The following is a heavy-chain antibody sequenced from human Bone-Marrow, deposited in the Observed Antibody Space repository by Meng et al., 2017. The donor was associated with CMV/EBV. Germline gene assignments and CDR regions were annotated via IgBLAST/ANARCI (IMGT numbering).Heavy chain of an antibody. CDR1: GGSISSYY. CDR3: AREGLGSSAFDI. CDR2: IYYSGST. Sequence: EWLSSSCTVSGGSISSYYWSWIRQPPGKGLEWIGYIYYSGSTNYNPSLKSRVTISVDTSKNQFSLKLSSVTAADTAVYYCAREGLGSSAFDIWGQGTMVTVSS. V-gene: IGHV4-59*01. J-gene: IGHJ3*02. D-gene: IGHD3-10*01.